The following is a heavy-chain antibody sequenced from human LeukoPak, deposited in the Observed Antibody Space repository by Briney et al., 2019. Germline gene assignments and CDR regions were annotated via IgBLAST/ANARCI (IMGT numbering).Heavy chain of an antibody. J-gene: IGHJ4*02. CDR2: INPNGDNT. D-gene: IGHD3-10*01. CDR1: GFTFSIYP. CDR3: VKDRLGGYFDF. V-gene: IGHV3-64D*06. Sequence: GGSLRLSCSPSGFTFSIYPMHWVRQAPGKGLEYLSSINPNGDNTYYADSVRGRFTISRDNSKNTLYLQMSSLGAEDTAVYYCVKDRLGGYFDFWGQGTLVTVSS.